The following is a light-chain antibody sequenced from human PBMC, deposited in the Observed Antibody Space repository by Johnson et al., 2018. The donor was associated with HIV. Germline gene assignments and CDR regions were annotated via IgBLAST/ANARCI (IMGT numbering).Light chain of an antibody. CDR1: SSNIGNNY. CDR2: DNN. J-gene: IGLJ1*01. Sequence: QLVLTQPPSVSAAPGQKVTISCSGSSSNIGNNYVSWYQQLPGTAPKLLIYDNNKRPSGIPDRFSGSKSGTSATLGITGLQTGDEADYYSGTWDSSLSYGFGTGTKVTVL. V-gene: IGLV1-51*01. CDR3: GTWDSSLSYG.